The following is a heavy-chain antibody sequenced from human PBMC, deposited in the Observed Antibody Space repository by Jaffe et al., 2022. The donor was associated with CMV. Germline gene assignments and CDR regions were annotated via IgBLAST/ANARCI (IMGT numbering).Heavy chain of an antibody. J-gene: IGHJ4*02. Sequence: EVKLVESGGGLEQPGGSLRLSCGASGFVFQDHAMHWVRQAPGKGLEWVSGISGNSAMRGYADPVKGRFTISRDNAKNSLFLQMNSLRPEDTALYYCAKDIYDDYNLGGCFEDWGQGILVSVSS. CDR3: AKDIYDDYNLGGCFED. CDR1: GFVFQDHA. CDR2: ISGNSAMR. D-gene: IGHD4-17*01. V-gene: IGHV3-9*01.